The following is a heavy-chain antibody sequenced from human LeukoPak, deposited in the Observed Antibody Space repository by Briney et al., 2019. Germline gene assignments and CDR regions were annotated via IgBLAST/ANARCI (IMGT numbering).Heavy chain of an antibody. V-gene: IGHV1-18*04. D-gene: IGHD5-12*01. Sequence: ASVKVSCKASGYTFTSYYMHWVRQAPGQGLEWMGWISAYNGNTNYAQKLQGRVTMTTDTSTSTAYMELRSLRSDDTAVYYCARADVDIVATTWDDWGQGTLVTVSS. CDR1: GYTFTSYY. CDR3: ARADVDIVATTWDD. J-gene: IGHJ4*02. CDR2: ISAYNGNT.